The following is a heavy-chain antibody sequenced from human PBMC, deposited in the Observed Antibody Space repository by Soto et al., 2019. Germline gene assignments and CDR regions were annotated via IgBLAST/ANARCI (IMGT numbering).Heavy chain of an antibody. V-gene: IGHV3-23*01. J-gene: IGHJ2*01. CDR3: AKFEGHPLEYWYLEF. CDR1: GFTFSAYA. CDR2: IHGGGGAT. D-gene: IGHD1-1*01. Sequence: EVQLLESGGGLVQPGGSLRLSCAASGFTFSAYAMGWVRQAPGKGLEWVSTIHGGGGATHYADSVKGRFTISRDDSKNTLYAAMNSPRAEDTSVYYCAKFEGHPLEYWYLEFWGRGTLVTVSS.